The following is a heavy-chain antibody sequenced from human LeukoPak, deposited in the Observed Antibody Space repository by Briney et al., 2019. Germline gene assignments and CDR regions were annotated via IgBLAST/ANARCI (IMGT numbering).Heavy chain of an antibody. CDR2: IYYSGST. D-gene: IGHD6-13*01. CDR1: GGSISSYY. J-gene: IGHJ4*02. Sequence: SETLSLTCTVSGGSISSYYWSWIRQPAGKGLEWIGRIYYSGSTNYNPSLKSRVTISVDTSKNQFSLKLSSVTAADTAVYYCARDPSSSSWRPHYFDYWGQGTLVTVSS. CDR3: ARDPSSSSWRPHYFDY. V-gene: IGHV4-4*07.